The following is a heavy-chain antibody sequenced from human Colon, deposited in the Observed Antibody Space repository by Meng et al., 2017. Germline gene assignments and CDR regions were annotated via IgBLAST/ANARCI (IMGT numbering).Heavy chain of an antibody. V-gene: IGHV7-4-1*02. CDR1: GYSFRTYA. Sequence: QVQLVQSGSELKKPGASVKVSCKASGYSFRTYAINWVQQAPGQGLQWMGWINMYTGDPSYVEGFAGRFVFSLDISVSTAYLQISSLKAEDTAVYFCVRHNGDSDFDYWGQGTLVTVSS. CDR2: INMYTGDP. D-gene: IGHD2-21*02. CDR3: VRHNGDSDFDY. J-gene: IGHJ4*02.